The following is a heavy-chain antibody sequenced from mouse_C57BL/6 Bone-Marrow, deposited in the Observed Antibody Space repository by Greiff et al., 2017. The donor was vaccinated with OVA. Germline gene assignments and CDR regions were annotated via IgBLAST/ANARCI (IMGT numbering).Heavy chain of an antibody. J-gene: IGHJ2*01. CDR3: AIYYYGSSYPYYFDY. D-gene: IGHD1-1*01. CDR2: INPYNGGT. V-gene: IGHV1-19*01. Sequence: EVQGVESGPVLVKPGASVKMSCKASGYTFTDYYMNWVKQSHGKSLEWIGVINPYNGGTSYNQKFKGKATLTVDKSSSTAYMELNSLTSEDSAVYYCAIYYYGSSYPYYFDYWGQGTTLTVSS. CDR1: GYTFTDYY.